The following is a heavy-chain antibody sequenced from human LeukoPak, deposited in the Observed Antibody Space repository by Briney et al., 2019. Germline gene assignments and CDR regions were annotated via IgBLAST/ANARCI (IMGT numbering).Heavy chain of an antibody. CDR1: GFSFSTYA. CDR2: ISATGGST. J-gene: IGHJ4*02. V-gene: IGHV3-23*01. Sequence: PGGSLRLSCASSGFSFSTYAIGSVRQAPGRGLEWVSAISATGGSTYYADSVKGRFTISRDNSKNTLYLQINTLRAEDTAVYYCANRPLDYWGQGTLVTVSS. CDR3: ANRPLDY.